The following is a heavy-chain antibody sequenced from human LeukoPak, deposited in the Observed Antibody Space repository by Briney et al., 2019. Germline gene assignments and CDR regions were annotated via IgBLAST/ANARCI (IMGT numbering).Heavy chain of an antibody. CDR3: ARGSSGWSSFDY. V-gene: IGHV1-2*02. CDR1: GYTFTGYY. D-gene: IGHD6-19*01. CDR2: INPNSGGT. Sequence: GASVKVSCKASGYTFTGYYMHWVRQAPEQGLEWMGWINPNSGGTNYAQKFQGRVTLTRDTSISTAYMELSRLRSDDTAVYYCARGSSGWSSFDYWGQGTLVTVSS. J-gene: IGHJ4*02.